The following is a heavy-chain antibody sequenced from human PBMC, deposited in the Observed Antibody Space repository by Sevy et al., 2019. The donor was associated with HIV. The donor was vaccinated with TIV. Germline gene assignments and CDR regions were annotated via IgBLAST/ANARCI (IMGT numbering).Heavy chain of an antibody. CDR2: ISGSGGST. CDR1: GFTFSSYA. V-gene: IGHV3-23*01. CDR3: AKDSGSGSYYNRLHYYYYYMDV. D-gene: IGHD3-10*01. Sequence: GGSLRLSCAASGFTFSSYAMSWVRQAPGKGLEWVSAISGSGGSTYYADSVKGRFTISRDNSKNTLYLKMNSLRAEDTAVYYCAKDSGSGSYYNRLHYYYYYMDVWGKGTTVTVSS. J-gene: IGHJ6*03.